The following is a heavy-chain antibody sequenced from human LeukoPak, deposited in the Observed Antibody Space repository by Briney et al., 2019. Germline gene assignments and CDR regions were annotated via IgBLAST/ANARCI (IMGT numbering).Heavy chain of an antibody. Sequence: PSETLSLTCTVSGGSISSYYWSWIRQPPGKGLEWIGYIYYSGSTNYNPSLKSRVTISVDTSKNQFSLKLSSVTAADTAVYYCARDRGSGWYLGMDVWGQGTTVTVSS. V-gene: IGHV4-59*01. D-gene: IGHD6-19*01. CDR2: IYYSGST. CDR1: GGSISSYY. J-gene: IGHJ6*02. CDR3: ARDRGSGWYLGMDV.